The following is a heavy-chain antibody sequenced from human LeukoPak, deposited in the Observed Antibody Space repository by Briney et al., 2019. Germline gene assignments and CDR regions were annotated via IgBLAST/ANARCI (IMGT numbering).Heavy chain of an antibody. CDR3: AKEVGYCSSTSCYALPYYFDY. D-gene: IGHD2-2*01. CDR1: GFTFSSYA. CDR2: ISGSGGST. Sequence: QPGGSLRLSCAASGFTFSSYAMSWVRQAPGKGLEWVSAISGSGGSTYYADSVKGRFTISRDNSKNTLYLQMNSLRAEDTAVYYCAKEVGYCSSTSCYALPYYFDYWGQGTLVTVSS. J-gene: IGHJ4*02. V-gene: IGHV3-23*01.